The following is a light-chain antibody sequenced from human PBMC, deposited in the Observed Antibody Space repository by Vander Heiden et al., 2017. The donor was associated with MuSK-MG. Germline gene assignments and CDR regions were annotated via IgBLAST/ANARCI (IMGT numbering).Light chain of an antibody. V-gene: IGLV1-40*01. J-gene: IGLJ2*01. CDR2: GNS. CDR1: SSNIGGGYN. CDR3: QSSDSGLNGVV. Sequence: QSVLTQPPSVSGAPGQRVPTSCTGSSSNIGGGYNVHCYHQLPGTAPNRLIVGNSNRPSGVPDRFSGYKSGTYASPVTPGLQAEEEADDYCQSSDSGLNGVVFGSGTKLTVL.